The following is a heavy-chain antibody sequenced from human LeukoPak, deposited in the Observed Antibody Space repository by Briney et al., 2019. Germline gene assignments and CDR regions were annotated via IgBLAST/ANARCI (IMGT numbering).Heavy chain of an antibody. J-gene: IGHJ4*02. CDR1: GITFSSYA. Sequence: GGSLRLSCAASGITFSSYAMHWVRQAPGKGLEYVSAISSNGGNTYYADSVKGRFTISRDNSKNTLYLQMTSLRAEDTALYYCDCTTTNCYADSWGQGTLVTVSS. CDR2: ISSNGGNT. D-gene: IGHD2-2*01. V-gene: IGHV3-64D*06. CDR3: DCTTTNCYADS.